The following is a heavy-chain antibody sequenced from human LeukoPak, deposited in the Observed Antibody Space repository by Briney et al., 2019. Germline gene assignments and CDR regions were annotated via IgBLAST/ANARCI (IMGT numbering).Heavy chain of an antibody. CDR2: VYGGVSSQRNPSH. CDR3: ARDRQEGGMRVSSFQY. D-gene: IGHD2-15*01. Sequence: SETLSLTCSVSGASVSGGDYYWSWIRQPAGKGLEWIGRVYGGVSSQRNPSHQYNPSLMSRLTISADTSRNQFSLSLHSVTAADTAIYYCARDRQEGGMRVSSFQYRGQGTPVTVSS. V-gene: IGHV4-61*02. J-gene: IGHJ4*02. CDR1: GASVSGGDYY.